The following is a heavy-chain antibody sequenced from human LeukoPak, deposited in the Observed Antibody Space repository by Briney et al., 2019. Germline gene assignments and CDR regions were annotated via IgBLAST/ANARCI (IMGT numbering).Heavy chain of an antibody. CDR1: GYTFTSYG. D-gene: IGHD6-6*01. J-gene: IGHJ6*02. Sequence: ASVKVSCKASGYTFTSYGISWVRQAPGQGLEWMGWISAYNGNTNYAQKLQGRVTMTTDTSTSTAYMELRSLRSEDTAVYYCARDLAHIAARTRYYYYGMDVWGQGTTVTVSS. V-gene: IGHV1-18*01. CDR3: ARDLAHIAARTRYYYYGMDV. CDR2: ISAYNGNT.